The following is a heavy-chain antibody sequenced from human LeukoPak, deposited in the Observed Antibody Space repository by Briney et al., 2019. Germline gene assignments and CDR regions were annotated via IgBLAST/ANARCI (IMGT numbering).Heavy chain of an antibody. J-gene: IGHJ2*01. Sequence: GGSLRLSCAASGFTFNNYALAWVRQTPEKGLECVSAISGDGVSPYYVDSVKGRLTISRDNSKNTLYLQMNSLRAEDTAVYYCAKEYYYDSSGYSKLFWYFDLWGRGTLVTVSS. V-gene: IGHV3-23*01. CDR1: GFTFNNYA. CDR3: AKEYYYDSSGYSKLFWYFDL. D-gene: IGHD3-22*01. CDR2: ISGDGVSP.